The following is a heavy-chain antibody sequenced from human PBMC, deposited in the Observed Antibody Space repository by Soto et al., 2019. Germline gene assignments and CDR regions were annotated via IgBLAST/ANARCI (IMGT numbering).Heavy chain of an antibody. D-gene: IGHD2-2*01. CDR3: AAGRMNLVPAAMLY. CDR2: IVVGSGNT. Sequence: SEKVSCKASGFTFTSSAVQWVRQARGQRLEWIGWIVVGSGNTNYAQKFQERVTITRDMSTSTAYMELSSLRSEDTAVYFCAAGRMNLVPAAMLYWGQGTLVTVSS. J-gene: IGHJ4*02. CDR1: GFTFTSSA. V-gene: IGHV1-58*01.